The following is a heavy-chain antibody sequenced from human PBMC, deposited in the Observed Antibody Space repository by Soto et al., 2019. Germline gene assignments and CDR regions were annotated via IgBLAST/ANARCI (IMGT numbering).Heavy chain of an antibody. V-gene: IGHV3-23*01. CDR3: AKKAQPRRGVPYGTDV. D-gene: IGHD3-10*01. CDR2: IDGSGGDT. Sequence: EVPLLESGGGLVQPGGSLRLSCAASGFTFNNYVMTWVRQAPEKGLEWVSAIDGSGGDTYYADSVKGRFTISRDNSKNTLYLQMSSLRAEDTAVYYCAKKAQPRRGVPYGTDVWGQGTTVTVSS. J-gene: IGHJ6*02. CDR1: GFTFNNYV.